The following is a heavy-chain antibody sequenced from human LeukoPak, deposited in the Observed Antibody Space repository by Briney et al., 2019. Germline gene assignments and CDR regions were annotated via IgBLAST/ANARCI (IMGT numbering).Heavy chain of an antibody. CDR1: GFTFSSYA. V-gene: IGHV3-23*01. CDR2: ISGSGGST. D-gene: IGHD3-10*01. J-gene: IGHJ4*02. CDR3: AKSPSTRGLSD. Sequence: GGSLRLSCAASGFTFSSYAMNWVRQAPGKGLEWVSGISGSGGSTYYADSVKGRFTISRDNSKNTLYLQMNSLRAEDTAVYYCAKSPSTRGLSDWGQGTLVTVSS.